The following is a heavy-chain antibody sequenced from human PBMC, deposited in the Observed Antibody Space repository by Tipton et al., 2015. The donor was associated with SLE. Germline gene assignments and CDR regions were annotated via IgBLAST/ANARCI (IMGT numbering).Heavy chain of an antibody. CDR3: ARAFTTFNDDVDAFDF. J-gene: IGHJ3*01. CDR2: IYTSGST. V-gene: IGHV4-4*08. CDR1: GGSISSYY. Sequence: TLSLTCTVSGGSISSYYWSWIRQPPGKGLEWIGYIYTSGSTNYNPSLKSRVTISVDTSKNQFSLKLSSVTAADTAVYYCARAFTTFNDDVDAFDFWGRGTMVTVSS. D-gene: IGHD2/OR15-2a*01.